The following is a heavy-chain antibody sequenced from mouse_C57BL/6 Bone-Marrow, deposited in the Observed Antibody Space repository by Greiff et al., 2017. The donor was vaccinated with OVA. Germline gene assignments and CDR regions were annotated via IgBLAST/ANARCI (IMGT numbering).Heavy chain of an antibody. D-gene: IGHD1-1*01. J-gene: IGHJ2*01. Sequence: EVKLVESGPGLAKPSQTLSLTCSVTGYSITSDYWNWIRKFPGNKLEYMGYISYSGSTYYNPSLKSRISITRDTSKNQYYLQLNSVTTEDTATYYCARSPHYYGSSHGGYFDYWGQGTTLTVSS. CDR3: ARSPHYYGSSHGGYFDY. V-gene: IGHV3-8*01. CDR1: GYSITSDY. CDR2: ISYSGST.